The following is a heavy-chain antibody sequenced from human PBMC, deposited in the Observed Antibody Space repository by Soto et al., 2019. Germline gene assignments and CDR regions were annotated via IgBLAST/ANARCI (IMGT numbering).Heavy chain of an antibody. CDR1: GFPFSSYA. V-gene: IGHV3-30-3*01. Sequence: QVQLVESGGGVVQPGRSLRLSCAASGFPFSSYAMHWVRQAPGKGLEWVAVISYDGSNKYYADSVKGRFTISRDNSKNTLYLQMNSLRAEDTAVYYCARAPDSGWYLNAFDIWGQGTMVTVS. D-gene: IGHD6-19*01. J-gene: IGHJ3*02. CDR2: ISYDGSNK. CDR3: ARAPDSGWYLNAFDI.